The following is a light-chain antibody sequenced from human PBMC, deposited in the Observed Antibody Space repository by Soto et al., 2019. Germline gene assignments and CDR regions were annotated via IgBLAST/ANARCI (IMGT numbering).Light chain of an antibody. CDR1: QTVRSNY. CDR2: GAS. CDR3: QQYGSSPIT. V-gene: IGKV3-20*01. Sequence: EVVLTQSPGTLSLSPGERATLSCWASQTVRSNYFAWYQQKHGQAPRLLISGASRGATGIPDRFRGSGSGTDFTLSISRLEPEDFALYFCQQYGSSPITFGQGTRLEI. J-gene: IGKJ5*01.